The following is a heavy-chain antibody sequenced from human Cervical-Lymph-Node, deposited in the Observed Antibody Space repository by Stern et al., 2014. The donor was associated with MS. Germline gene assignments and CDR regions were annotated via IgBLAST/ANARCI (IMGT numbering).Heavy chain of an antibody. Sequence: EVQLVESGGGLVQPGGYLRLSCAASGFTFSSYDMHWIRQATGKGLEWVSAIGTAGDTYYPGSVKGRFTISRENAKNSLYLQMNSLRAGDTAVYYCARGRAVAGHFDYWGQGTLVTVSS. CDR3: ARGRAVAGHFDY. J-gene: IGHJ4*02. D-gene: IGHD6-19*01. CDR2: IGTAGDT. CDR1: GFTFSSYD. V-gene: IGHV3-13*01.